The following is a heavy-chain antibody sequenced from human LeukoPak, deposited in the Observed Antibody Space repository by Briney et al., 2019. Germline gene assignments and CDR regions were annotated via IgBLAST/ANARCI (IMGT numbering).Heavy chain of an antibody. Sequence: PGGSLRLSCAASGFTFSSYSMNWVRQAPGKGLEWVSSISSSSSYIYYADSVKGRFTISRDNAKNSLYLQMNSLRAEDTAVYYCARALMITFGGVRAPEYYFDYWGQGTLVTVSS. V-gene: IGHV3-21*01. J-gene: IGHJ4*02. CDR2: ISSSSSYI. D-gene: IGHD3-16*01. CDR3: ARALMITFGGVRAPEYYFDY. CDR1: GFTFSSYS.